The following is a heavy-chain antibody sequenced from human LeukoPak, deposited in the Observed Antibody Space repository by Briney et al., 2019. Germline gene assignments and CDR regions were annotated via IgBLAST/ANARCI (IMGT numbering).Heavy chain of an antibody. J-gene: IGHJ4*02. CDR3: ARVVGGYDYVWGSYRPREFDY. Sequence: ASVKVSCKASGFTFTSYDVNWVRQASGQGLEWMGWMNPNNGNTGYAQKFQGRVIMTRDTSISTAYMELRDLRSDDTAVYYCARVVGGYDYVWGSYRPREFDYWGQGTLVTVSS. CDR2: MNPNNGNT. CDR1: GFTFTSYD. D-gene: IGHD3-16*02. V-gene: IGHV1-8*01.